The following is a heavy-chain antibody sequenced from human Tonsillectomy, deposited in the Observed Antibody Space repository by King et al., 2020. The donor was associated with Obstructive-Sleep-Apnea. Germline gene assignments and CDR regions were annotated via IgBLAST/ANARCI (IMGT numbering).Heavy chain of an antibody. CDR1: GFTFSSYT. CDR2: ISYDGSNK. V-gene: IGHV3-30-3*01. D-gene: IGHD1-1*01. Sequence: LQLVQSGGGVVQPGRSLRLSCAASGFTFSSYTMHWVRQAPGKGLEWVAVISYDGSNKYYADSVKGRFTISRDNSNNTPYLQMNSLRAEDTAVYYRASCPGGSGGSDFDYWGQGTLVTVSS. J-gene: IGHJ4*02. CDR3: ASCPGGSGGSDFDY.